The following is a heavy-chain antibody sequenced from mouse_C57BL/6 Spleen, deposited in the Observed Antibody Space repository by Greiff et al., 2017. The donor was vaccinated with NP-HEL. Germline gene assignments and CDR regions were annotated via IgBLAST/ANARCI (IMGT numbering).Heavy chain of an antibody. CDR3: ARPYDGYLYAMDY. CDR2: ISSGSSTI. V-gene: IGHV5-17*01. D-gene: IGHD2-3*01. CDR1: GFTFSDYG. Sequence: EVMLVESGGGLVKPGGSLKLSCAASGFTFSDYGMHWVRQAPEKGLEWVAYISSGSSTIYYADTVKGRFTISRDNAKNTLFLQMTSLRSEDTAMYYCARPYDGYLYAMDYGGQGTSVTVSS. J-gene: IGHJ4*01.